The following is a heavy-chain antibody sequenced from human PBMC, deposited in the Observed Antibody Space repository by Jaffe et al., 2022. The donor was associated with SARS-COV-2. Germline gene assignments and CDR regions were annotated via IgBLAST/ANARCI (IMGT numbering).Heavy chain of an antibody. J-gene: IGHJ2*01. Sequence: QVQLQQWGAGLLKPSETLSLTCAVYGGSFSDYHWPWIRQSPGKGLEWVGEVSYTGSTNYNPSLRSRVTISLDMSKNQFSLKLNSVTAADTAVYYCARAALDGYGSGWHRRAWYFDLWGRGTLVTVSS. V-gene: IGHV4-34*01. CDR1: GGSFSDYH. CDR3: ARAALDGYGSGWHRRAWYFDL. CDR2: VSYTGST. D-gene: IGHD6-19*01.